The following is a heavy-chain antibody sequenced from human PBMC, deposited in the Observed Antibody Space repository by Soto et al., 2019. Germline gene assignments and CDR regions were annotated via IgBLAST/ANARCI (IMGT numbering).Heavy chain of an antibody. Sequence: EVQLVESGGGLVQPGGSLRLSCAASGFTLSDHYVDWVRQAPGKGLEWVGRSGNKANSDTTEYGPSVKGRFTISRDYSKNSMYLQMNSLKTEDTAVYFCTRGYSGIDIYAFDIGGQGTLVTVSS. D-gene: IGHD1-26*01. J-gene: IGHJ3*02. CDR2: SGNKANSDTT. CDR1: GFTLSDHY. V-gene: IGHV3-72*01. CDR3: TRGYSGIDIYAFDI.